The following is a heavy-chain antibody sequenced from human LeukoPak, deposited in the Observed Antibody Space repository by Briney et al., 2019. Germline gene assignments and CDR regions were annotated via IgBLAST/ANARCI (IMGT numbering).Heavy chain of an antibody. CDR1: GFTFDDYS. CDR3: AKDMGNCYDSSGYAFDY. D-gene: IGHD3-22*01. Sequence: PGRSLRLSCAASGFTFDDYSMHWVRQAPGKGLEWVSGISWNSGSIGYADSVKGRFTISRDNAKNSLYLQMNSLRAEDTALYYCAKDMGNCYDSSGYAFDYWGQGTLVTVSS. CDR2: ISWNSGSI. J-gene: IGHJ4*02. V-gene: IGHV3-9*01.